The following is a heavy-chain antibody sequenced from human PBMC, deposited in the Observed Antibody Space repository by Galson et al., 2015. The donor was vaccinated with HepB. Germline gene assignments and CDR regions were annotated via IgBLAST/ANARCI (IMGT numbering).Heavy chain of an antibody. V-gene: IGHV1-24*01. J-gene: IGHJ6*02. CDR3: AGIMITFGFSGMDV. CDR1: GYTLTELS. Sequence: SVKVSCKVSGYTLTELSMHWVRQAPGKGLEWMGGFDPEDGETIYAQKFQGRVTMTEDTSTDTAYMELSSLRSEDTAVYYCAGIMITFGFSGMDVWGQGTTVTVSS. CDR2: FDPEDGET. D-gene: IGHD3-16*01.